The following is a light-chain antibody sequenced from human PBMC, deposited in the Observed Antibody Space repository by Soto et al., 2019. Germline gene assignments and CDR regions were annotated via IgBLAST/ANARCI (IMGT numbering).Light chain of an antibody. CDR1: QIVRGNY. V-gene: IGKV3-20*01. J-gene: IGKJ1*01. CDR2: GTS. Sequence: VVLTQSPGTLSLSPGDRATLSCRASQIVRGNYLAWYQQKPGQAPRLLIFGTSIRATGIPDRFSGSGSGTDFTLSISRLEPEDFAVYYCQQYDSSHRMFGQGTRVEIK. CDR3: QQYDSSHRM.